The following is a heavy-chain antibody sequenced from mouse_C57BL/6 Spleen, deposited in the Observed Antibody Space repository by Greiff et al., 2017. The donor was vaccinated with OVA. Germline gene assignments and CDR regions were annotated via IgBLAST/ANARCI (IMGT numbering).Heavy chain of an antibody. Sequence: QVQLQQSGPELVKPGASVKISCKASGYAFSSSWMNWVKQRPGKGLEWIGRLYPGDGDTNYNGKFKGKATLTADKSSSTAYMQRSSLTSEDSAVYVCARGENYYPVAYWGQGTLVTVSA. CDR3: ARGENYYPVAY. V-gene: IGHV1-82*01. J-gene: IGHJ3*01. CDR2: LYPGDGDT. CDR1: GYAFSSSW. D-gene: IGHD1-1*01.